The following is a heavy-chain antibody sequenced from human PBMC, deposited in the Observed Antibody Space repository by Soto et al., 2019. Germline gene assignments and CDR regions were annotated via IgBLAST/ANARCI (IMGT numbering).Heavy chain of an antibody. V-gene: IGHV3-30-3*01. Sequence: QVQLVEAGGGVVQPGRSLRLSCAASGFTFSSYAMHWVRQAPGKGLEWVAVISYDGSNKYYADSVKGRFTISRDNSKNTLYLQMNSLRAEDTAVYYCARDRGRHGYSYGTFDYWGQGTLVTVSS. J-gene: IGHJ4*02. CDR1: GFTFSSYA. CDR3: ARDRGRHGYSYGTFDY. CDR2: ISYDGSNK. D-gene: IGHD5-18*01.